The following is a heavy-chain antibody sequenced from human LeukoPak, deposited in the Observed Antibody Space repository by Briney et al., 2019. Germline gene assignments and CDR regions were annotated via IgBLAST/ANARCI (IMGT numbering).Heavy chain of an antibody. V-gene: IGHV3-23*01. CDR1: GFTFSSYA. D-gene: IGHD6-6*01. J-gene: IGHJ3*02. CDR3: AKEASRGFDI. Sequence: GGSLRLSCAASGFTFSSYAMSWVRQAPGKGLEWVSGITSGGSTYKVDSVKGRFTISRDNSKNTLYLQMNSLRAEDTAVYYCAKEASRGFDIWGQGTMVTVSS. CDR2: ITSGGST.